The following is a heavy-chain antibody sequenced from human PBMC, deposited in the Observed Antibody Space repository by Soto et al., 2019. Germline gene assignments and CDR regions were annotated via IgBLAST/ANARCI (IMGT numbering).Heavy chain of an antibody. CDR2: IYFSGLT. CDR3: ARPDDYGGNSDDAFDV. Sequence: ASETLSLTCTVSGLSISTTNHYWAWIRQPPGKGLEWIGNIYFSGLTYYNPSLKGRLAISVDTSKNQFSLKLTSVTAADTGVYFCARPDDYGGNSDDAFDVWGQGTMVTVS. V-gene: IGHV4-39*01. J-gene: IGHJ3*01. CDR1: GLSISTTNHY. D-gene: IGHD4-17*01.